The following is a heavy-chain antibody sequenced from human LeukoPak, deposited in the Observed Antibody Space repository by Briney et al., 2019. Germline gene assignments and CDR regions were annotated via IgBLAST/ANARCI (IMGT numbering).Heavy chain of an antibody. CDR1: GFAFSSHW. D-gene: IGHD3-3*01. CDR2: VKNDGSST. CDR3: ARGNDYWSGYIDY. J-gene: IGHJ4*02. Sequence: GGSLRLSCAASGFAFSSHWMHWVRQAPGKGLVWVSHVKNDGSSTNYADSVRGRFTISGDNAKNTLYLQMNSLRAEDTAVYYCARGNDYWSGYIDYWGQGTLVTVSS. V-gene: IGHV3-74*01.